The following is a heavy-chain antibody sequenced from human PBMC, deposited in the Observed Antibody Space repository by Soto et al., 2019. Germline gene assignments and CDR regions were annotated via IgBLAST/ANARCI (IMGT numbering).Heavy chain of an antibody. CDR3: ARESEDPTSNFDY. CDR2: ISSTTNYI. J-gene: IGHJ4*02. Sequence: VGSLRLSCAASGFTFTRYSMNWVRQAPGKGLEWVSSISSTTNYIYYGDSMKGRFTISRDNAKNSLYLEMNSLRAEDTAVYYCARESEDPTSNFDYWGQGTLVTVSS. CDR1: GFTFTRYS. V-gene: IGHV3-21*06.